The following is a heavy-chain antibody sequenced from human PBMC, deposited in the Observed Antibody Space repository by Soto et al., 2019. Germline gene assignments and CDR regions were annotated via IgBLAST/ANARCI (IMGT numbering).Heavy chain of an antibody. D-gene: IGHD3-22*01. CDR2: IWYDGSNK. J-gene: IGHJ4*02. Sequence: GGSLRLSCAASGFTFSSYGMHWVRQAPGKGLGWVAVIWYDGSNKYYADSVKGRFTISRDNSKNTLYLQMNSLRAEDTAVYYCARDLRRYYDSSGYYPDYWGQGTLVTVSS. CDR3: ARDLRRYYDSSGYYPDY. CDR1: GFTFSSYG. V-gene: IGHV3-33*01.